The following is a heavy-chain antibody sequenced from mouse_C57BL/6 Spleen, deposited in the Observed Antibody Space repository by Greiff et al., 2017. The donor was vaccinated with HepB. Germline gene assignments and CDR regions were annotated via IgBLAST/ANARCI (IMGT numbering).Heavy chain of an antibody. CDR2: IEPSDSYT. D-gene: IGHD3-1*01. CDR3: ARSGYPRAMDY. V-gene: IGHV1-69*01. J-gene: IGHJ4*01. Sequence: QVQLQQPGAELVMPGASVKLSCKASGYTFTSYWMHWVKQRPGQGLEWIGEIEPSDSYTNYNQKFKGKSTLTVDKSSSTAYMQLSSLTSEDSAVYYCARSGYPRAMDYWGQGTSVTVSS. CDR1: GYTFTSYW.